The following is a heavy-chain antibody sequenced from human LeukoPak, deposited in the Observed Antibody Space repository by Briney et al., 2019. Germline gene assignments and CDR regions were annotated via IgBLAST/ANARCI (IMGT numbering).Heavy chain of an antibody. CDR2: IYYSGST. J-gene: IGHJ5*02. Sequence: PSETLSLTCTVPGGSISSSSYYWGWIRQPPGKGLEWIGSIYYSGSTYYNPSLKSRVTISVDTSTNQFSLKLISVTAADTAVYYCARDTAMVSWFDPWGQGTLVTVSS. CDR1: GGSISSSSYY. CDR3: ARDTAMVSWFDP. D-gene: IGHD5-18*01. V-gene: IGHV4-39*01.